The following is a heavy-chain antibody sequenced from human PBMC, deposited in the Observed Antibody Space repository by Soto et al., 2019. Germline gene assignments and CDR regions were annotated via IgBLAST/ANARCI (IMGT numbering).Heavy chain of an antibody. J-gene: IGHJ5*01. CDR2: FYFIGST. CDR3: ARGGNSFDS. Sequence: SETLSLTCSVSGGSISPYYWSWIRQSPGKGLEWIGYFYFIGSTKYNPSLKSRVTISVDTSKSQFSLKLSSVTAADTSVYYCARGGNSFDSWGQGTLVTVSS. V-gene: IGHV4-59*01. CDR1: GGSISPYY.